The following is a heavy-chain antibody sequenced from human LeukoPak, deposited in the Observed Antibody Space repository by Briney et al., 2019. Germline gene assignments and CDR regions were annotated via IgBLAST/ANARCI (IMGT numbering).Heavy chain of an antibody. CDR1: GGSISSGSYY. CDR3: ARWGFGELFGLLDY. V-gene: IGHV4-39*07. D-gene: IGHD3-10*01. J-gene: IGHJ4*02. CDR2: IYHSGST. Sequence: SETLSLTCTVSGGSISSGSYYWTWIRQPAGKGLEWIGSIYHSGSTYYNPSLKSRVTISVDTSKNQFSLKLSSVTAADTAVYYCARWGFGELFGLLDYWGQGTLVTVSS.